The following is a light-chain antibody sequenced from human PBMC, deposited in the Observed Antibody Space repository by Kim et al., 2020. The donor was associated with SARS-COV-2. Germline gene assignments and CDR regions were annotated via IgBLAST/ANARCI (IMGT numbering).Light chain of an antibody. J-gene: IGKJ4*01. Sequence: SSSPEERATLSCRASQSVSPYLAWYQQKPGQAPRLLIYDASKRATGIPARFSGSGSGTDFTLTISSLEPDDFAVYYCQLRTNWLTSGGGTKVDIK. CDR3: QLRTNWLT. CDR2: DAS. V-gene: IGKV3-11*01. CDR1: QSVSPY.